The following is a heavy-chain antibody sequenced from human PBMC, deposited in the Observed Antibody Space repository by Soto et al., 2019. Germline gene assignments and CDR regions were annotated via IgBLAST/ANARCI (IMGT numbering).Heavy chain of an antibody. CDR3: ALSHTVTTDY. CDR1: GLTFSSYW. V-gene: IGHV3-74*01. J-gene: IGHJ4*02. CDR2: INSAGSST. D-gene: IGHD4-17*01. Sequence: EVQLVESGGGLVQPGGSLRLSCAASGLTFSSYWMHWVCQAPGKGLVWVSRINSAGSSTSYADSVKGRFTISRDNAKNTLYVQMNSLRAEDTAVYYCALSHTVTTDYWGQGTLVTVSS.